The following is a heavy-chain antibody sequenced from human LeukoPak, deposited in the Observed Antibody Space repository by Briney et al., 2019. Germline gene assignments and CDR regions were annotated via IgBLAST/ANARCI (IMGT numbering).Heavy chain of an antibody. Sequence: GGSLRLSCAASGFTVSSNYMIWVRQAPGKGLEWVSVIYSGGSTYYADSVKGRFTISRDNSKNTLYLQMNSLRAEDTAVYYCARAPGGYDSSGYPYFDYWGQGTLVTVSS. V-gene: IGHV3-66*01. CDR2: IYSGGST. D-gene: IGHD3-22*01. CDR3: ARAPGGYDSSGYPYFDY. J-gene: IGHJ4*02. CDR1: GFTVSSNY.